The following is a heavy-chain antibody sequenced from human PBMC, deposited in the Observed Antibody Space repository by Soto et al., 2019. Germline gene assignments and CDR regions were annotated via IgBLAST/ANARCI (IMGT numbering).Heavy chain of an antibody. CDR3: ARARADVAPNWFDP. V-gene: IGHV1-2*02. D-gene: IGHD5-12*01. CDR2: INPKSGAA. CDR1: GYTFTNYY. Sequence: QGQLVQSGAEVTEPGASVKVSCKASGYTFTNYYIHWVRQAPGQGLEWMGWINPKSGAAKYAQKFQGRVTMTRDKSITTAYMELTSLMSDDTAVYYCARARADVAPNWFDPWGQGTLVTVSS. J-gene: IGHJ5*02.